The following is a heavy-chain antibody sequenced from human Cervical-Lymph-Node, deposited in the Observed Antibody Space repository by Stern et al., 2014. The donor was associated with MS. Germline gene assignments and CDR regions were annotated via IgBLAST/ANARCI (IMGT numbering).Heavy chain of an antibody. CDR3: ARDGGSAYCGDDCFDY. D-gene: IGHD2-21*01. CDR1: GYPFTSYA. J-gene: IGHJ4*02. CDR2: INTNTGNP. Sequence: QVQLLQPGSELKKPGASVKVSCKASGYPFTSYAMNWVRQAPGQGLEWMGWINTNTGNPTYAQAFTGRFVFSLDTSVSTAYLQINSLEAEDTAVYYCARDGGSAYCGDDCFDYWGQGTLVTVSS. V-gene: IGHV7-4-1*02.